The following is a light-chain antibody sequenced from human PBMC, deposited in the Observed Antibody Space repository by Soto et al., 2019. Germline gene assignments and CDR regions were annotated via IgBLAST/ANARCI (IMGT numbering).Light chain of an antibody. Sequence: DIQMTQSLSSLSASVGDTVTITCRASQSISNSLSWYQQKPGKAPKFLIYVASTLQRGVPSRFSGSGSGTDFTLTISIVQPEDVATYYWQQAFCPPHAFDQGTKLEIK. J-gene: IGKJ2*01. CDR2: VAS. V-gene: IGKV1-39*01. CDR3: QQAFCPPHA. CDR1: QSISNS.